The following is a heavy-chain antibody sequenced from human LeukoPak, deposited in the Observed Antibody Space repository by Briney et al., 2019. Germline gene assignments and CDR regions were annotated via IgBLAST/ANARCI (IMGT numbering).Heavy chain of an antibody. CDR3: AKIDRQYCSRSSCYALDY. D-gene: IGHD2-2*01. Sequence: GESLKISCKCSGYSFTSYWIGWVRQMPGKGLEWMGIIYPGDSDTRYSPSFQGQVTISVDRSISTAYLQWSSLKASDTAIYYCAKIDRQYCSRSSCYALDYWGQGTQVTVSS. J-gene: IGHJ4*02. CDR1: GYSFTSYW. CDR2: IYPGDSDT. V-gene: IGHV5-51*01.